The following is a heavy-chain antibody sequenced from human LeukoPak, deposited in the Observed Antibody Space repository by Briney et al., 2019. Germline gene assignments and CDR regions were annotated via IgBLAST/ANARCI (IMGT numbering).Heavy chain of an antibody. J-gene: IGHJ4*02. D-gene: IGHD3-22*01. CDR3: AREKYRYYYDSSGLFDY. CDR2: INPSGGST. CDR1: GYTFTSYY. Sequence: ASVKVSCKASGYTFTSYYMHWVRQAPGQGLEWMGIINPSGGSTSYAQKFQGRVTMTRDTSTSTVYMELSSLRSEDTAVYYCAREKYRYYYDSSGLFDYWGQGTLVTVSS. V-gene: IGHV1-46*01.